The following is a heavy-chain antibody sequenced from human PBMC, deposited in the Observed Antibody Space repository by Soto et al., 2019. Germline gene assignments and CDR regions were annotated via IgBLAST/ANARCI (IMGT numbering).Heavy chain of an antibody. V-gene: IGHV3-23*01. J-gene: IGHJ5*02. CDR1: GFTFSSYA. CDR2: ISYSGST. D-gene: IGHD6-6*01. Sequence: EVQLLESGGGLVQPGGSLRLSCAASGFTFSSYAMSWVRQAPGKGLEWVSAISYSGSTYYADSVKGRSTISRDNSKNTLYLQVNSLRADDTAVYYCVKSGGIAALDPWGQGTLVTVSS. CDR3: VKSGGIAALDP.